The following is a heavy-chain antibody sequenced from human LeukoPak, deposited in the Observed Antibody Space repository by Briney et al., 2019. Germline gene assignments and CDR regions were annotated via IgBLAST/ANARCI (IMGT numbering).Heavy chain of an antibody. V-gene: IGHV1-2*02. D-gene: IGHD3-22*01. J-gene: IGHJ4*02. CDR2: INPNSGGT. CDR1: GYTFTGYY. Sequence: ASVKVSCKASGYTFTGYYMHWVRQAPGQGLEWMGWINPNSGGTNYAQKFQGRVTMTRDTSISTAYMELSRLRSDDTAMYYCARDYYDSSGYYLFDYWGQGTLVTVSS. CDR3: ARDYYDSSGYYLFDY.